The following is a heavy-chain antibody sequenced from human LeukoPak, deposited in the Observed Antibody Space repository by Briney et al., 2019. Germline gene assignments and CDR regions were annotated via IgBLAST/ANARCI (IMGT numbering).Heavy chain of an antibody. Sequence: GGSLRLSCAASGFFFNAYAMHWVRQAPGKGLVWVSRISSDGGRISHADSVKGRFTISRDNAKNSLYLQMNGLRAEDTAVYYCAREGSLEYYFDYWGRGTLVTVSS. J-gene: IGHJ4*02. CDR3: AREGSLEYYFDY. CDR2: ISSDGGRI. CDR1: GFFFNAYA. D-gene: IGHD3-10*01. V-gene: IGHV3-74*01.